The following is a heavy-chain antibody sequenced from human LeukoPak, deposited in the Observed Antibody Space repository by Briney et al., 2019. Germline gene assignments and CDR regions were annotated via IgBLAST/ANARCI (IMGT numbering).Heavy chain of an antibody. V-gene: IGHV3-23*01. J-gene: IGHJ4*02. CDR2: ISGSGGST. Sequence: GGSLRLSCAASGFTFSSYAMSWVRQAPGKGLEWVSAISGSGGSTYYADSVKGRFTISRDNSKNTLYLQMNSLRAEDTAVYYCAKDRLIVVVITTADFDCWGQGTLVTVSS. CDR3: AKDRLIVVVITTADFDC. D-gene: IGHD3-22*01. CDR1: GFTFSSYA.